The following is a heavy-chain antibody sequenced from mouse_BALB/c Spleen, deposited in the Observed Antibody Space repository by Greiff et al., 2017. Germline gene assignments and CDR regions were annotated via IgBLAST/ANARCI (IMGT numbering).Heavy chain of an antibody. CDR3: ARWTARASYYAMDY. J-gene: IGHJ4*01. CDR1: GYTFSSYW. CDR2: ILPGSGST. Sequence: QVQLQQSGAELMKPGASVKISCKATGYTFSSYWIEWVKQRPGHGLEWIGEILPGSGSTNYNEKFKGKATFTADTSSNTAYMQLSSLTSEDSAVYYCARWTARASYYAMDYWGQGTSVTVSS. V-gene: IGHV1-9*01. D-gene: IGHD3-2*01.